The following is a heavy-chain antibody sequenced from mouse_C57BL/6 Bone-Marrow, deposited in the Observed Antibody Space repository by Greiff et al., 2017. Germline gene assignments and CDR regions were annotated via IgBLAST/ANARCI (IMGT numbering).Heavy chain of an antibody. Sequence: VQLQQSGAELARPGASVKLSCKASGYTFTSYGISWVKQRTGQGLEWIGEIYPRSGNTYYNEKFKGKATLTADKSSSTAYMELRSLTSEDSAVYFCARWGTTVVATDYYAMDYWGQGTSVTVSS. J-gene: IGHJ4*01. V-gene: IGHV1-81*01. CDR1: GYTFTSYG. CDR3: ARWGTTVVATDYYAMDY. CDR2: IYPRSGNT. D-gene: IGHD1-1*01.